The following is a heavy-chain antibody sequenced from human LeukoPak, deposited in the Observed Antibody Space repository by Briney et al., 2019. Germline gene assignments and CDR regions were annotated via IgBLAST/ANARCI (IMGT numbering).Heavy chain of an antibody. J-gene: IGHJ5*02. Sequence: PGTSLRLSCAVSGFTFSSYSMHWVRQAPGKGLEWVALIWYDGSNTYYADSVKGRFTISRDNSKSTLYLQMNSLRAYDTAVYYCARDRDYVWGTLAWGQGTLVTVSS. CDR1: GFTFSSYS. V-gene: IGHV3-33*08. CDR2: IWYDGSNT. CDR3: ARDRDYVWGTLA. D-gene: IGHD3-16*01.